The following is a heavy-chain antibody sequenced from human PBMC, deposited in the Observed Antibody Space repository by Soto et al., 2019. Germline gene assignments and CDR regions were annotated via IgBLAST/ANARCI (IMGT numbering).Heavy chain of an antibody. CDR3: AAWAEGATEVH. D-gene: IGHD2-15*01. CDR1: GFSFSVYG. CDR2: IWYDASKQ. V-gene: IGHV3-33*01. J-gene: IGHJ4*02. Sequence: QVQLVESGGGVVQPGRSLRLSCETSGFSFSVYGMHWVRQAPGKGLEWVAVIWYDASKQFYAASVEGRFTISRDNSKSILYLQMNSLRAEDTAVYYCAAWAEGATEVHWGQGTLVTGSS.